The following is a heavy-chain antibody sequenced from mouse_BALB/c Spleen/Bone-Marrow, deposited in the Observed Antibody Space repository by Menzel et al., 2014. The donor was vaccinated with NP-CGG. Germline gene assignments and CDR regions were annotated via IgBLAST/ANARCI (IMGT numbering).Heavy chain of an antibody. Sequence: DVQLQESGPELVKPGASVKISCKTSGYTFTEYTMHWVKQSHGKSLEWIGGINPNNGGTRYNQKFKGKATLTVDKSSSTAYMELRSLPSEASAVYYGARRAGTLYAMDYLVQGTSVTVSS. CDR3: ARRAGTLYAMDY. CDR1: GYTFTEYT. J-gene: IGHJ4*01. CDR2: INPNNGGT. D-gene: IGHD3-3*01. V-gene: IGHV1-18*01.